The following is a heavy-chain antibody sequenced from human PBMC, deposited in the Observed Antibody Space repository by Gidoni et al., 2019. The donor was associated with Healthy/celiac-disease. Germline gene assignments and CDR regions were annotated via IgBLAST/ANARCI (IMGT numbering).Heavy chain of an antibody. J-gene: IGHJ1*01. V-gene: IGHV3-33*01. Sequence: QVQLVEYGGGVVQPGRYLRLSCAASGFTFSSYGMHWVRKAPGKGLAWVAVIWYDGSNKYYADSVKGRFTISRDNSKNTLYLQMNSLRAEDTAVYYCARDGPGGSYYAEYFQHWGQGTLVTVSS. CDR3: ARDGPGGSYYAEYFQH. CDR1: GFTFSSYG. CDR2: IWYDGSNK. D-gene: IGHD1-26*01.